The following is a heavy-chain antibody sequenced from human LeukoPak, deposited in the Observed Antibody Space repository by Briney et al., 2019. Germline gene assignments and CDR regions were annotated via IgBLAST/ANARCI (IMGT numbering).Heavy chain of an antibody. CDR2: ISGSGGTT. J-gene: IGHJ3*02. CDR3: AKFLVRDSDAFDI. V-gene: IGHV3-23*01. D-gene: IGHD3-10*01. Sequence: GGSLRLSCTASGFTFSSYVMSWVRQAPGKGLEWVSAISGSGGTTYYADSVKGRFTVSRDNSKNTLYLQMNSLRADDTAVYYCAKFLVRDSDAFDIWGQGAMVTVSS. CDR1: GFTFSSYV.